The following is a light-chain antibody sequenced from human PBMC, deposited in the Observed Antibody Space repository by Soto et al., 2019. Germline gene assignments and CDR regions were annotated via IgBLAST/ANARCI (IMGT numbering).Light chain of an antibody. Sequence: DIQMTQSPSTLSASVGDRVTITCRASQTIGRYLSWYQQKPGTAPKVLIYGVSSLQAGVPSRFSGSGSRTDFPLTISSLQPEDFATYYCQQPFTSLFTFGPGTRVDVK. V-gene: IGKV1-39*01. CDR1: QTIGRY. CDR2: GVS. J-gene: IGKJ3*01. CDR3: QQPFTSLFT.